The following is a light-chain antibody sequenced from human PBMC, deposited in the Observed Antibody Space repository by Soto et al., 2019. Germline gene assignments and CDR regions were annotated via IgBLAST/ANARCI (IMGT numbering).Light chain of an antibody. V-gene: IGKV1-27*01. CDR1: QGISNY. CDR3: QKYNHAPN. J-gene: IGKJ4*01. CDR2: AAS. Sequence: DIQMTQSPSSLSASVGDRVTITCRASQGISNYLAWYQQKPGKVPEILLYAASTLQSGVPSRFSGSGSGTDFTLTISRLQPGDVATYYCQKYNHAPNFGGGTKVEIK.